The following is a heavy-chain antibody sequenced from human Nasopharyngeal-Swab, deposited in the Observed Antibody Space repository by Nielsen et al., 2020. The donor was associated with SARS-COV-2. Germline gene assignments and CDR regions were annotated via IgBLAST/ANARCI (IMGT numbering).Heavy chain of an antibody. CDR2: IKQDGSEK. V-gene: IGHV3-7*01. Sequence: WIRQPPGKGLEWVANIKQDGSEKYYVDSVKGRFTISGDNAKNSLYLQMNSLRAEDTAVYYCARDESYYYYYGMDVWGQGTTVTVSS. J-gene: IGHJ6*02. CDR3: ARDESYYYYYGMDV.